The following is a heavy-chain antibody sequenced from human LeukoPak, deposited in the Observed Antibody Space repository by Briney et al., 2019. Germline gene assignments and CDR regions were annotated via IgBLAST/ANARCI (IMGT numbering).Heavy chain of an antibody. J-gene: IGHJ1*01. CDR3: ARGHHLGYCSGGSCYSGYFQH. Sequence: GSLRLSCAASGFTFRNCAMSWVRQAPGKGLEWIGEINHSGSTNYNPSLKSRVTISVDTSKNQSSLKLSSVTAADTAVYYCARGHHLGYCSGGSCYSGYFQHWGQGTLVTVSS. D-gene: IGHD2-15*01. V-gene: IGHV4-34*01. CDR2: INHSGST. CDR1: GFTFRNCA.